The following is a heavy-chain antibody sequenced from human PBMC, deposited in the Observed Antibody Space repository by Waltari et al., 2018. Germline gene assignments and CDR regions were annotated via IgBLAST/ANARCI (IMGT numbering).Heavy chain of an antibody. J-gene: IGHJ4*02. D-gene: IGHD3-10*01. V-gene: IGHV4-34*01. CDR3: ARSYGGAIRNFDY. Sequence: QVQLQQWGAGLLKPSDTLSLSCGVSGGSFSGYYWHWIRQPPGKGLEWIGEITHSGSTNYNPSLKRRRTISVDSSKNQFSLKLNSVTAADTAVYYCARSYGGAIRNFDYWGQGILVTVSS. CDR2: ITHSGST. CDR1: GGSFSGYY.